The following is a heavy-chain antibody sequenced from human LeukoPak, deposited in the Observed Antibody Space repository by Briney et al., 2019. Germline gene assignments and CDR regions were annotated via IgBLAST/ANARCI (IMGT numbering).Heavy chain of an antibody. CDR2: IYYSGST. Sequence: SETLSLTCAVSGGSISRGGYSWSWIRQPPGKGLEWIGYIYYSGSTYYNPSLKSRVTISVDTSKNQFSLKLRSVTAADTAVYYCARSYGDYVSYYYMDVWGKGTTVTVSS. D-gene: IGHD4-17*01. V-gene: IGHV4-30-4*07. CDR1: GGSISRGGYS. J-gene: IGHJ6*03. CDR3: ARSYGDYVSYYYMDV.